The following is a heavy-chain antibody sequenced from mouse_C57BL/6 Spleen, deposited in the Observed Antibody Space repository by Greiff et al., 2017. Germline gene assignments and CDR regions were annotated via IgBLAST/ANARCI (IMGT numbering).Heavy chain of an antibody. Sequence: EVKLMESGGGLVQPKGSLKLSCAASGFSFNTYAMNWVRQAPGKGLEWVARIRSKSNNYATYYADSVKDRFTISRDDSESMLYLQMNNLKTEDTAMYYCVRHPPYSNYAMDYWGQGTSVTVSS. D-gene: IGHD2-5*01. V-gene: IGHV10-1*01. CDR1: GFSFNTYA. CDR3: VRHPPYSNYAMDY. CDR2: IRSKSNNYAT. J-gene: IGHJ4*01.